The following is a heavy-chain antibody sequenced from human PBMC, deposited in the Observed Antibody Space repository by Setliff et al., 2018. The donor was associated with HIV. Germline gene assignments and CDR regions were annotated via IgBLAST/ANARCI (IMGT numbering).Heavy chain of an antibody. J-gene: IGHJ6*03. Sequence: ASVKVSCKASGYTFASYYMHWVRQAPGQGLEWMGIINPSGGSTNYAQKFQGRVTMTRDASTSTVYMELSSLRSEDTAVYYCARCYYNFWSGYPLDYMDVWGKGTTVTVSS. CDR3: ARCYYNFWSGYPLDYMDV. CDR1: GYTFASYY. D-gene: IGHD3-3*01. V-gene: IGHV1-46*01. CDR2: INPSGGST.